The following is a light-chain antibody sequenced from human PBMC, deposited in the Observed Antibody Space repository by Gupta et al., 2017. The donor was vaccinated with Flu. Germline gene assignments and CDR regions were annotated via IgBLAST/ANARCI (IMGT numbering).Light chain of an antibody. CDR2: SND. CDR3: AAWDDGLNGHV. J-gene: IGLJ1*01. CDR1: NSNIGRNT. Sequence: QSVLTQPPSASGTPGPRVTISCSGSNSNIGRNTANWSQQLPGTAPKLLMYSNDPRPLGVPDRFSGSKSDTSASLAISGLQSEDEGDDYCAAWDDGLNGHVFGTGTKVTVL. V-gene: IGLV1-44*01.